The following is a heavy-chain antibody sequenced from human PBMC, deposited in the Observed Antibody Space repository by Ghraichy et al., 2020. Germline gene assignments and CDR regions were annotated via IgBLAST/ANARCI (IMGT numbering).Heavy chain of an antibody. CDR2: TRNKANSYTT. CDR1: GFTFSDHY. J-gene: IGHJ6*02. Sequence: GSLRLSCAASGFTFSDHYMDWVRQAPGKGLEWVGRTRNKANSYTTEYAASVKGRFTISRDDSKNSLYLQMNSLKTEDTAVYYCAREPEQWLVTPYYYGMDVWGQGTTVTVSS. V-gene: IGHV3-72*01. D-gene: IGHD6-19*01. CDR3: AREPEQWLVTPYYYGMDV.